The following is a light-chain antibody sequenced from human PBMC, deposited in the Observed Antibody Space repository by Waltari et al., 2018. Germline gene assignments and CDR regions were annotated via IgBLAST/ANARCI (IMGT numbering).Light chain of an antibody. CDR1: RGIDSY. CDR2: DAS. Sequence: TCRASRGIDSYLNWYQPRPGRAPKLLIYDASTLQREVPTRFSGGGIGTDFTLTINNLQPVDFATYFCQQSYSPPFTFGQGTRLEI. V-gene: IGKV1-39*01. J-gene: IGKJ5*01. CDR3: QQSYSPPFT.